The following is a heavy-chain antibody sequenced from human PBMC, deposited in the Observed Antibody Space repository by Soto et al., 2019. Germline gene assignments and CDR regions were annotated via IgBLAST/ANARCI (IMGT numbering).Heavy chain of an antibody. J-gene: IGHJ4*02. CDR1: GYTFTSYY. Sequence: ASVKVSCKSSGYTFTSYYMHCVRQAPGQGLEWMGIINPNGGLTVYAQEFQGRITMTRDTSTSTVYMELSSLRSEDTAVYYCARVRGYSYGYVDYWGLGTLVTVS. CDR2: INPNGGLT. D-gene: IGHD5-18*01. CDR3: ARVRGYSYGYVDY. V-gene: IGHV1-46*01.